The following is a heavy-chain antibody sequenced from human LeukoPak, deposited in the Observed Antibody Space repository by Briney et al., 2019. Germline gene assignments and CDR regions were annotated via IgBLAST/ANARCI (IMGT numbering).Heavy chain of an antibody. Sequence: SETLSLTCTVSGGSISSSSYYWGWIRQPPGKGLEWIVSIYYSGSTYYNPSLKSRVTISVDTSKNQFSLKLSSVTAADTAVYYCARVVASYYGGNFDYWGQGTLVTVSS. CDR3: ARVVASYYGGNFDY. CDR1: GGSISSSSYY. J-gene: IGHJ4*02. CDR2: IYYSGST. V-gene: IGHV4-39*07. D-gene: IGHD4-23*01.